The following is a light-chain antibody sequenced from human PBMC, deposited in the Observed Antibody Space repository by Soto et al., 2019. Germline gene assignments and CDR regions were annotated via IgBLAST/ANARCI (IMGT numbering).Light chain of an antibody. Sequence: NFMLTQPHSVSESPGKTVIISCTRSSGSIDSNYVQWFQKRPGSAPTTVIFNDDQRPSGVPARFSGSVDSSSNSASRTISGLRTEDEAEYYCQSVDSTSRVFGGGTKLTVL. V-gene: IGLV6-57*04. CDR3: QSVDSTSRV. CDR2: NDD. J-gene: IGLJ3*02. CDR1: SGSIDSNY.